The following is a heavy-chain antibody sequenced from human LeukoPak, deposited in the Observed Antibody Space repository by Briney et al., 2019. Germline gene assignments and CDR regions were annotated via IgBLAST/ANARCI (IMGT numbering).Heavy chain of an antibody. Sequence: GGSLRLSCAASGFTFSSYAMSWVRQAPGKGLEWVSAISGSGGSTYYADSVKGRFTISRDNAKNSLYLQMNSLRAEDTAVYYCAINPHDYSNLDYWGQGTLVTVSS. D-gene: IGHD4-11*01. CDR3: AINPHDYSNLDY. CDR2: ISGSGGST. V-gene: IGHV3-23*01. J-gene: IGHJ4*02. CDR1: GFTFSSYA.